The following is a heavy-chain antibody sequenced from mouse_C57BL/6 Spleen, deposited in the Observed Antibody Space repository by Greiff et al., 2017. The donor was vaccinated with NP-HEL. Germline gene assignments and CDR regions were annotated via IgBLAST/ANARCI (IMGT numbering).Heavy chain of an antibody. V-gene: IGHV1-54*01. Sequence: QVQLQQSGAELVRPGTSVKVSCKASGYAFTNYLIEWVKQRPGQGLEWIGVINPGSGGTNYNEKFKGKATLTADKSSSTAYMQLSSLTSEDSAVYFCARKEGYWGQGTSVTVSS. CDR2: INPGSGGT. CDR1: GYAFTNYL. CDR3: ARKEGY. J-gene: IGHJ4*01.